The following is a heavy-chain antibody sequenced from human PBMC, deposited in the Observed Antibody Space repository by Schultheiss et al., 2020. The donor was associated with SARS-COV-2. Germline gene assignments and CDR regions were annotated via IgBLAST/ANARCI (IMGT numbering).Heavy chain of an antibody. CDR3: ARDLRGSSSMDV. CDR1: GGSISSSSYY. D-gene: IGHD6-6*01. V-gene: IGHV4-39*07. J-gene: IGHJ6*02. Sequence: SQTLSLTCTVSGGSISSSSYYWGWIRQPPGKGLEWIGSIYYSGSTYYNPSLKSRVTISVDTSNNQFSLKLSSVTAADTAVYYCARDLRGSSSMDVWGQGTTVTVSS. CDR2: IYYSGST.